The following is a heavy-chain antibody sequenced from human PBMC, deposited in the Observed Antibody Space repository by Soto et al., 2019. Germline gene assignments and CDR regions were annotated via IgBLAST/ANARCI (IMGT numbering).Heavy chain of an antibody. J-gene: IGHJ4*02. CDR1: GFIFSDYY. D-gene: IGHD5-12*01. V-gene: IGHV3-11*01. Sequence: QVQLVESGGGLVKPGGSLRLSCAASGFIFSDYYMSWIRQAPGKGLAWVSNISSSEDYADSVKGRFTISRDNAKNALYLQMNSLRAEDTAVYFCARVRGRKFDYWGQGTLVSVSS. CDR3: ARVRGRKFDY. CDR2: ISSSE.